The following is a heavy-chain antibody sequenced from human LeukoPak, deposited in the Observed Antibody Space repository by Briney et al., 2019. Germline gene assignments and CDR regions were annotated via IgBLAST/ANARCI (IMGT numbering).Heavy chain of an antibody. CDR1: GDSINNNNYY. D-gene: IGHD3-16*01. Sequence: SETLSLTCTVSGDSINNNNYYWGWIRQPPGKGLEWIGNIYYNGRTYYSPSLKSRGTISVDTSNNQFSLKLSSVTAADTAVYYCARRESWGVGVWFDPWGQGTLVTVSS. CDR3: ARRESWGVGVWFDP. CDR2: IYYNGRT. J-gene: IGHJ5*02. V-gene: IGHV4-39*01.